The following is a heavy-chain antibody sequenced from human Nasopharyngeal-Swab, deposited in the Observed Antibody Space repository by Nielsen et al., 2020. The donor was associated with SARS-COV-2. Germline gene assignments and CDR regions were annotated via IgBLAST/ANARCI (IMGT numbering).Heavy chain of an antibody. CDR2: IKQDGSEK. V-gene: IGHV3-7*03. CDR3: ARDEGIVVVPAADYYYMDV. CDR1: GFTFSSYW. D-gene: IGHD2-2*01. Sequence: GESLKISCAASGFTFSSYWVSWVRQAPGKGLEWVANIKQDGSEKYYVNSVKGRFTISRDNAKNSLYLQMNSLRAEDTAVYYCARDEGIVVVPAADYYYMDVWGKGTTVTVSS. J-gene: IGHJ6*03.